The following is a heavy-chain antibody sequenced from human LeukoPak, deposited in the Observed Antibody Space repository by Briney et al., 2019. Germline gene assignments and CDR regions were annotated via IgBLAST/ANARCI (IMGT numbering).Heavy chain of an antibody. Sequence: ASVKVSRKASGYTFTSYDINWVRQATGQGLEWMGWMNPNSGNTGYAQKFRGRVTMTRNTSISTAYMELSSLRSEDTAVYYCARGEHDYGDYVAANWFDPWGQGTLVTVSS. D-gene: IGHD4-17*01. CDR1: GYTFTSYD. J-gene: IGHJ5*02. CDR2: MNPNSGNT. V-gene: IGHV1-8*01. CDR3: ARGEHDYGDYVAANWFDP.